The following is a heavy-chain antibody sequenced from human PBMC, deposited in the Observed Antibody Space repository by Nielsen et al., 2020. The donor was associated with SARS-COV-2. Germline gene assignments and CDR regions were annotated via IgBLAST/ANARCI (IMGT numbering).Heavy chain of an antibody. V-gene: IGHV3-30*04. J-gene: IGHJ4*02. CDR2: ISYDGSNK. CDR3: ARDASGWYLDY. CDR1: GFTFSSYA. D-gene: IGHD6-19*01. Sequence: GGSLRLSCAASGFTFSSYAMHWVRQAPGKGLEWVAVISYDGSNKYYADSVKVRFTISRDNSKNTLYLQMNSLRAEDTAVYYCARDASGWYLDYWGQGTLVTVSS.